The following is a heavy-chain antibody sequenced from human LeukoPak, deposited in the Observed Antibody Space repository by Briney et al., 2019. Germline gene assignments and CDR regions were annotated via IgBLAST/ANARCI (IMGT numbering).Heavy chain of an antibody. J-gene: IGHJ3*02. D-gene: IGHD3-22*01. V-gene: IGHV3-20*04. Sequence: GGSLRLSCAASGFTFDDYGMSWVRQAPGKGLEWVSGINWNGGSTGYADSVKGRFTISRDDSKNTLYLQMNSLKTEDTAVYYCTTRITMIVVVITTDAFDIWGQGTMVTVSS. CDR2: INWNGGST. CDR3: TTRITMIVVVITTDAFDI. CDR1: GFTFDDYG.